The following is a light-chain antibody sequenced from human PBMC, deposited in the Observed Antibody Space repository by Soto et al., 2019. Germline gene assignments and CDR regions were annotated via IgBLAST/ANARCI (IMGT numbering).Light chain of an antibody. CDR2: VVS. J-gene: IGLJ1*01. CDR1: SSDVGGYNY. V-gene: IGLV2-14*01. Sequence: SALTQPASVSGSPGQSIAISCTGTSSDVGGYNYVSWHQQHPGKAPKVLISVVSNRPSGVSNRFSRSKSGNTASLTISGLQAEDEADYYCSSYRSGGTFVFGSGTKLTVL. CDR3: SSYRSGGTFV.